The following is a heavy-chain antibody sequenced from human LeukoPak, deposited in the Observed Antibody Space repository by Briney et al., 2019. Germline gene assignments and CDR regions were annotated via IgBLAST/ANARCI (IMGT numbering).Heavy chain of an antibody. CDR1: GGSISSSSYY. Sequence: PSETLSLTCTVSGGSISSSSYYWGWIRQPPGKGLEWIGSIYYSGSTYYNPSLKSRVTISVDTSKNQFSLKLSSVTAADTAVYYCARALGDIAAAGIGGLRYYYYYMDVWGKGTTVTVSS. D-gene: IGHD6-13*01. V-gene: IGHV4-39*07. CDR2: IYYSGST. J-gene: IGHJ6*03. CDR3: ARALGDIAAAGIGGLRYYYYYMDV.